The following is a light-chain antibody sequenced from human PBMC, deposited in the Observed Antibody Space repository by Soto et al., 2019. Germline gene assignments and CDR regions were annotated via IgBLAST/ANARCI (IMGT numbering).Light chain of an antibody. V-gene: IGKV1-39*01. Sequence: DIQMTQSPSSLSASVGDRVTITCQASQGISTYLNWYQQKPGKAPKLLIYAASSLQSGVPSRFSGSGSETDFTLTITSLQPEDFATYSCQHSTTWTFGQGTKVDIK. CDR1: QGISTY. J-gene: IGKJ1*01. CDR2: AAS. CDR3: QHSTTWT.